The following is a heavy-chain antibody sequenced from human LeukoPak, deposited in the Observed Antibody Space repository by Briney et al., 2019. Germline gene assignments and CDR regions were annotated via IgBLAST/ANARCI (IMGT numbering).Heavy chain of an antibody. D-gene: IGHD5-24*01. CDR1: GFTFGSYG. CDR2: DSGSGGRT. V-gene: IGHV3-23*01. J-gene: IGHJ4*02. Sequence: PGGSLRLSCAASGFTFGSYGMRWVRQAQRKGPEWDSSDSGSGGRTFHADSVKGRFTISGDHSENTLYLQMNSLRAEHTAVYYCPKSGYNRFDYWGQGTLVTVSS. CDR3: PKSGYNRFDY.